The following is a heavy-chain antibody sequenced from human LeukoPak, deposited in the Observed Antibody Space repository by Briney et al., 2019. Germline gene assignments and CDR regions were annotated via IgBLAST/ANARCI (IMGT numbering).Heavy chain of an antibody. D-gene: IGHD3-10*01. CDR1: GFTFSSYG. V-gene: IGHV3-30*18. Sequence: GGSLRLSCAASGFTFSSYGMHWVRQAPGKGLEGVAVISYDGSNKYYADSVKGRFTISRDNSKNTLYLQMNSLRAEDTAVYYCAKDMRGGELLHGMDVWGQGTTVTVSS. CDR2: ISYDGSNK. J-gene: IGHJ6*02. CDR3: AKDMRGGELLHGMDV.